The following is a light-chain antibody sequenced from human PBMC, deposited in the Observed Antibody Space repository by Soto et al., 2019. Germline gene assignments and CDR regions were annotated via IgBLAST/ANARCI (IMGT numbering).Light chain of an antibody. CDR3: QQRSNWPRT. J-gene: IGKJ1*01. V-gene: IGKV3-11*01. CDR1: QSVSSY. CDR2: DAS. Sequence: VLTQSPATLSLSPGERATLSCRASQSVSSYLAWYQQKPGQAPRLLIYDASNRATGIPARFSGSGSGTDFTLTISSLEPEDFAVYYCQQRSNWPRTFGQGTKV.